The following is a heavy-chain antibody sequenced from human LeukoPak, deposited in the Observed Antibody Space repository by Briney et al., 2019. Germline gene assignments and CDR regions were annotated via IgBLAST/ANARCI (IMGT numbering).Heavy chain of an antibody. CDR2: IYTTGSS. Sequence: SQTLSLTCTVSGGSISGINYYWTWIRQPAGKGLEWIGRIYTTGSSNYNPSLKSRVTISVDTSNNQFSLKPSSVTAADTAVYYCARVSPSGVWDVWGQGTMVTVSS. V-gene: IGHV4-61*02. D-gene: IGHD3-10*01. CDR1: GGSISGINYY. CDR3: ARVSPSGVWDV. J-gene: IGHJ6*02.